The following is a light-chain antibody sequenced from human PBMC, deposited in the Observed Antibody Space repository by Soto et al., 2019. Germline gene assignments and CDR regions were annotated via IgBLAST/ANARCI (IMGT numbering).Light chain of an antibody. CDR2: EVR. Sequence: QSALTQPASVSGSAGQSITISCSGTMRDVGAYNLVSWYQQHPGTAPKLIIYEVRNRPSGIPSRFSGSRSGNTASLTISGLQPEDDGDYYCNAYTARSTLVFGGGTKLTVL. J-gene: IGLJ3*02. CDR3: NAYTARSTLV. CDR1: MRDVGAYNL. V-gene: IGLV2-14*01.